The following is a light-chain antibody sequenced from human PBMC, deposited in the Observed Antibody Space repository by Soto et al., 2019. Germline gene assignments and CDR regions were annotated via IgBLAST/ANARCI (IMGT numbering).Light chain of an antibody. V-gene: IGLV2-23*01. Sequence: VLTQSGSVSGSPGHSITISCTGTSSDIASHNLGSWYQQHPGKAPKLMIYQGSMRPSGVSTRFSGSKSGNTASLTISGLQAEDEADYYCCSYASTSTYLFGTGTKVTVL. J-gene: IGLJ1*01. CDR1: SSDIASHNL. CDR3: CSYASTSTYL. CDR2: QGS.